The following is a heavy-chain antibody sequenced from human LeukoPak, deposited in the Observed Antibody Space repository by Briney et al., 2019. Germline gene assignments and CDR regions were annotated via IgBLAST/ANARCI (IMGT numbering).Heavy chain of an antibody. D-gene: IGHD3-3*01. CDR1: GFTFGDYA. Sequence: PGGSLRLSCTASGFTFGDYAMSWVRQAPGKGLEWVGFIRSKAYGGTTEYAASVKGRLTISRDDSKSIAYLQMNSLKTEDTAVYYCTRGFLEWPTGYYFDYWGQGTLVTVSS. V-gene: IGHV3-49*04. CDR3: TRGFLEWPTGYYFDY. J-gene: IGHJ4*02. CDR2: IRSKAYGGTT.